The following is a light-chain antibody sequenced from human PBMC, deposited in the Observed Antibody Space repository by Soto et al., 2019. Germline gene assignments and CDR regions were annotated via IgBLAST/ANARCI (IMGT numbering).Light chain of an antibody. CDR2: GAS. Sequence: IVMTQSPATLSVSPGDRATLSCRASQSVSSNLAWFQHKPGQAPRLLIYGASTRATGIPARFSGSESGTEFTLTVSILQSEDFAVYYCQQYNNWTPYTFGQGTKLEIK. V-gene: IGKV3-15*01. CDR3: QQYNNWTPYT. CDR1: QSVSSN. J-gene: IGKJ2*01.